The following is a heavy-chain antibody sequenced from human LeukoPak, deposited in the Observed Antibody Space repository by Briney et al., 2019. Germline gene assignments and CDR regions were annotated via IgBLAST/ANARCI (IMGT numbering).Heavy chain of an antibody. V-gene: IGHV3-74*01. CDR2: INSDGSST. D-gene: IGHD3-22*01. CDR3: ARDFLFGSGYSRDAFGI. Sequence: GGSLRLSCAASGFTFSTYWMHWVRHAPGKRLVWVSLINSDGSSTSYADSVKGRFTISRDNAKNPLYLQLNSLGAEDKGVYCFARDFLFGSGYSRDAFGIWGQGTMGTVSS. CDR1: GFTFSTYW. J-gene: IGHJ3*02.